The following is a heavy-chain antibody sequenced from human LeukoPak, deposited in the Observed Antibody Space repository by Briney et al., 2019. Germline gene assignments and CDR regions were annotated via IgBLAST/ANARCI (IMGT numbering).Heavy chain of an antibody. V-gene: IGHV4-39*01. D-gene: IGHD2-15*01. CDR2: IYYSGST. J-gene: IGHJ5*02. CDR1: GGSLSSSSYY. CDR3: AGHMTGSLNWFDP. Sequence: PSETLTLPCTVPGGSLSSSSYYWCWIRQPPGKGVEWIGCIYYSGSTYYNPSLESRVTISVDTSKHQFSLKLSSVTAADTAVYYCAGHMTGSLNWFDPWGQGSLVTVSS.